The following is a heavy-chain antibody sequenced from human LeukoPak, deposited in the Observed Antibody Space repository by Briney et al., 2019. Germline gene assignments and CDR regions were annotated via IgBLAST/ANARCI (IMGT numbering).Heavy chain of an antibody. CDR1: RFTFSSYA. CDR3: AKPLIDYDFWSGYSFDY. CDR2: ISGSGGST. D-gene: IGHD3-3*01. J-gene: IGHJ4*02. V-gene: IGHV3-23*01. Sequence: GGSLRLSCAASRFTFSSYAMSWVRQAPGKGLEWVSAISGSGGSTYYADSVKGRFTISRDNSKNTLYLQMNSLRAEDTAVYYCAKPLIDYDFWSGYSFDYWGQGTLVTVSS.